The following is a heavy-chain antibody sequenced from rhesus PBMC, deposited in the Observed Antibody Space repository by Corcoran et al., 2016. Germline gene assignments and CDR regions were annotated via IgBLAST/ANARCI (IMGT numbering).Heavy chain of an antibody. D-gene: IGHD3-3*01. Sequence: EVQLVESGGGLVQPGGSLRLSCAASGFTFSSYAMQWVHQAPGKGLGWVSAIGPGGDTYSADAVRGRFTSSRDNAKNSLYLQMNSLRAEDTAVYYCARSLFGPSHNSLDVWGRGVLVTVSS. CDR2: IGPGGDT. CDR3: ARSLFGPSHNSLDV. J-gene: IGHJ5-2*02. V-gene: IGHV3-72*01. CDR1: GFTFSSYA.